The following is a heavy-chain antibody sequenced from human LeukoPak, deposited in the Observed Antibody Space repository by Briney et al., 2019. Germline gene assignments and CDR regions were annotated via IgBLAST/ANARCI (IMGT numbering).Heavy chain of an antibody. CDR3: ARADNGGTYYYYGMDV. Sequence: SEPLSLTCPVSGGSISSYYWSWIRPPPGKGLEWIGYIYYSGSTNYNPSLKSRVTISVDTSKNQFSLKLSSVTAADTAVYYCARADNGGTYYYYGMDVWGQGTTVTVSS. V-gene: IGHV4-59*01. CDR1: GGSISSYY. J-gene: IGHJ6*02. CDR2: IYYSGST. D-gene: IGHD1-14*01.